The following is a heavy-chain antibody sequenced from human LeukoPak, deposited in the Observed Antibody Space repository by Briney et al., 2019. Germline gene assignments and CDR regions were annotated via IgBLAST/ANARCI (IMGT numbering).Heavy chain of an antibody. J-gene: IGHJ4*02. CDR2: INHSGST. CDR3: ASKKSSGWYRGRPFDY. V-gene: IGHV4-34*01. D-gene: IGHD6-19*01. CDR1: GGSFSGYY. Sequence: PSETLSLTCAVYGGSFSGYYWSWIRQPPGKGLEWIGEINHSGSTNYNPSLKSRVTISVDTSKNQFSLKLSSVTAADTAVYYCASKKSSGWYRGRPFDYWGQGTLVTVSS.